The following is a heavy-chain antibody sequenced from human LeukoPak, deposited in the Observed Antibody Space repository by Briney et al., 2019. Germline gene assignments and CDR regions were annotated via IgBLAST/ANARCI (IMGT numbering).Heavy chain of an antibody. Sequence: PGGSLRLSCAASGFTFSDYYMSWIRQAPGKGLEWVSYISSSGSTIYYADSVKGRFTISRDNAKNSLYLQMNSLKASDTAIYYCARRDYGGHAAYFDYWGQGTLVTVSS. CDR1: GFTFSDYY. D-gene: IGHD4-23*01. J-gene: IGHJ4*02. V-gene: IGHV3-11*01. CDR2: ISSSGSTI. CDR3: ARRDYGGHAAYFDY.